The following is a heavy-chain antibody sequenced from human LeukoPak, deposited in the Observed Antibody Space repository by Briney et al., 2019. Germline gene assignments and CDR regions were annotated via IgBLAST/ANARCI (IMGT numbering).Heavy chain of an antibody. J-gene: IGHJ4*02. D-gene: IGHD5-18*01. CDR1: GFTFSSYA. Sequence: PGGSLRLSCAASGFTFSSYAMSWVRQAPGKGLEWVSAISGSGGSTYYADSVKGRFTISRDNSKNTLYLQMNSLRAEDTAVYYCAKTVGYSYGKSPIDYGGQGTLVTVSS. V-gene: IGHV3-23*01. CDR3: AKTVGYSYGKSPIDY. CDR2: ISGSGGST.